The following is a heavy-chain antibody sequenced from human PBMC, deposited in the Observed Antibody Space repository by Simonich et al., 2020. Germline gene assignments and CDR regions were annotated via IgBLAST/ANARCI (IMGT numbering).Heavy chain of an antibody. J-gene: IGHJ4*02. Sequence: QVQLQESGPGLVKPSETLSLTCTVSGGSISSYYWSWIRQPPGKGLEWIGYIYYSGSTTDNPSLKSRVTISVDTSKNQCSLKLSSVTAADTAVYYCARHDRWLQFYFDYWGQGTLVTVSS. D-gene: IGHD5-12*01. V-gene: IGHV4-59*08. CDR2: IYYSGST. CDR1: GGSISSYY. CDR3: ARHDRWLQFYFDY.